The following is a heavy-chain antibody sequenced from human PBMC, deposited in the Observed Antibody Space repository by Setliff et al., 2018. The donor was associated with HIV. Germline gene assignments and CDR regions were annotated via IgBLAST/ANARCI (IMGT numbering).Heavy chain of an antibody. V-gene: IGHV4-38-2*02. J-gene: IGHJ5*02. Sequence: SETLSLTCAVSGYSISSGYYWGWIRQPPGKGLEWIGSIYHGGTTYYNPSLRSRVTISEDTSKNQFSLKLTSVTAADTAIYYCARDLTSNSNCFEPWGQGTQVTVSS. CDR2: IYHGGTT. CDR1: GYSISSGYY. CDR3: ARDLTSNSNCFEP. D-gene: IGHD4-4*01.